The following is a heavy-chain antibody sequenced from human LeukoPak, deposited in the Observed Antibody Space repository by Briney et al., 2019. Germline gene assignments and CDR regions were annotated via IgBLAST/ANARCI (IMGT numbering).Heavy chain of an antibody. CDR3: ARGLWSSGWYANY. D-gene: IGHD6-19*01. J-gene: IGHJ4*02. V-gene: IGHV4-39*07. CDR2: IYYSGST. Sequence: PSETLSLTCTVSGGSISSSSYYWGWIRQPPGKGLEWIGSIYYSGSTYYNPSLKSRVTISVDTSKDQFSLKLSSVTAADTAVYYCARGLWSSGWYANYWGQGTLVTVSS. CDR1: GGSISSSSYY.